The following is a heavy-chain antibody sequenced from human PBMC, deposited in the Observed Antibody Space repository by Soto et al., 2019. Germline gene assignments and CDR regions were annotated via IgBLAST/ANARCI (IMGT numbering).Heavy chain of an antibody. CDR2: IIPIFGTA. V-gene: IGHV1-69*01. CDR1: GGTFSSYA. J-gene: IGHJ6*02. Sequence: QVQLVQSGAEVKQPGSSVKVSCKASGGTFSSYAISWVRQAPGQGLEWMGGIIPIFGTANYAQKFQGRVTITADESTSTAYMELSSLRSEDTAVYYCARRYCSGGSCYNYYYGMDVWGQGTTVTVSS. D-gene: IGHD2-15*01. CDR3: ARRYCSGGSCYNYYYGMDV.